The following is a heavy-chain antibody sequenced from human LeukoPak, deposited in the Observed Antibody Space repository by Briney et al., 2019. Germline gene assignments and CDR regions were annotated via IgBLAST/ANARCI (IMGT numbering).Heavy chain of an antibody. J-gene: IGHJ4*02. CDR2: IYYSGST. CDR1: GGSISSGGYY. CDR3: AREPTVTTPGFFDC. V-gene: IGHV4-31*03. D-gene: IGHD4-17*01. Sequence: PSQTLSLTCTVSGGSISSGGYYWSWIRQHPGKGLEWIGYIYYSGSTYYNPSLKSRVTISVDTSKNQFSPKLSSVTAADTAVYYCAREPTVTTPGFFDCWGQGTLVTVSS.